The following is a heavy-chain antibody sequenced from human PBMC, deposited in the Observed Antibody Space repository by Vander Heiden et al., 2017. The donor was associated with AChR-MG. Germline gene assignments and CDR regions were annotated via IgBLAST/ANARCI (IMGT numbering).Heavy chain of an antibody. D-gene: IGHD1-7*01. CDR3: AKGVRYWNYGGHDY. Sequence: EVQLLESGGGLVQPGGSLRLSCAASGFTFSSYAMSWVRQAPGKALEWVSAISGSGGTTYYADSVKGRFTISRDNSKNTLYLQMNSLRAEDTAVYYCAKGVRYWNYGGHDYWGQGTLVTVSS. J-gene: IGHJ4*02. CDR1: GFTFSSYA. V-gene: IGHV3-23*01. CDR2: ISGSGGTT.